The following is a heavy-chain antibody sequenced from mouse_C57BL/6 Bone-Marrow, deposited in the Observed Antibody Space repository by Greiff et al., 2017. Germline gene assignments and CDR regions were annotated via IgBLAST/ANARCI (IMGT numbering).Heavy chain of an antibody. J-gene: IGHJ3*01. CDR2: IYPGSGST. CDR1: GYTFTSYW. Sequence: QVQLQQPGAELVKPGASVKMSCKASGYTFTSYWITWVKQRPGQGLEWIGDIYPGSGSTNYNEKFKSKATLTVDTSSSTAYMQLSSLTSEDSAVYYCARRKAITTVGFAYWGQGTLVTVSA. D-gene: IGHD1-1*01. CDR3: ARRKAITTVGFAY. V-gene: IGHV1-55*01.